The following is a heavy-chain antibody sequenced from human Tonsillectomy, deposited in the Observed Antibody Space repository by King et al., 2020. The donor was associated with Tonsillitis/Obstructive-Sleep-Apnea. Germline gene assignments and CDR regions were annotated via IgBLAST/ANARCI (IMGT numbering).Heavy chain of an antibody. CDR1: GFTFSDYY. CDR2: ISSSSSYT. D-gene: IGHD3-10*01. V-gene: IGHV3-11*05. J-gene: IGHJ6*03. CDR3: AGEGRGRYYYYYMDV. Sequence: VQLVESGGGLVKPGGSLRLSCAAAGFTFSDYYMSWIRQAPGKGLEWVSYISSSSSYTNYADSVKGRFTISRDNAKNSLYLQMNSLRAEDTAVYYCAGEGRGRYYYYYMDVWGKGTTVTVSS.